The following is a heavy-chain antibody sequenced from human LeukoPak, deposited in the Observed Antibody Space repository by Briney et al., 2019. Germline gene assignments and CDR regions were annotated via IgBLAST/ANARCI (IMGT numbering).Heavy chain of an antibody. Sequence: SETLSLTCAVYGGSFSGYYWSWIRQPPGKGLEWIGEINHSGSTNYSPSLKSRVTISVDTSKNQFSLKLSSVTAADTAVYYCASSSSGGSCYEGWGQGTLVTVSS. CDR3: ASSSSGGSCYEG. D-gene: IGHD2-15*01. CDR2: INHSGST. J-gene: IGHJ4*02. V-gene: IGHV4-34*01. CDR1: GGSFSGYY.